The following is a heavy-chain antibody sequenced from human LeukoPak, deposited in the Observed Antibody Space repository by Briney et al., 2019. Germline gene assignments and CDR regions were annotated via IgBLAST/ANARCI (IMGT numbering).Heavy chain of an antibody. J-gene: IGHJ3*02. Sequence: PSETLSLTCAVYGGSFSGYYWSWIRQPPGKGLEWIGEINHSGSTNYNPPLKSRVTISVDTSKNQISLKLSSVTAADTAVYYCARGDRITMIVEGAFDIWGQGTMVTVSS. CDR3: ARGDRITMIVEGAFDI. CDR2: INHSGST. D-gene: IGHD3-22*01. CDR1: GGSFSGYY. V-gene: IGHV4-34*01.